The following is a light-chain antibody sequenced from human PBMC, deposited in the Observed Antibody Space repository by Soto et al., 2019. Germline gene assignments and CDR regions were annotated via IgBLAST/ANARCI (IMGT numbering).Light chain of an antibody. Sequence: QSVLTQPPSASGTPGQRVNISCSGSSSNIGSNTVNWYQQLPGTAPKLLTYSNNQRPSGVPDRFSGSRSGTSASLAISGLQSEDEGDYYCAAWDDSLNGRGVFGGGTKVTVL. J-gene: IGLJ3*02. V-gene: IGLV1-44*01. CDR3: AAWDDSLNGRGV. CDR2: SNN. CDR1: SSNIGSNT.